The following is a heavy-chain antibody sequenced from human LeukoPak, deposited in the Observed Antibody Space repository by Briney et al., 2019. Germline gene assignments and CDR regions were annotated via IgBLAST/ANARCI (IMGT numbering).Heavy chain of an antibody. CDR1: GGSISSYY. CDR3: ARHIASSGYFDL. Sequence: SETLSLTCTVSGGSISSYYWSWIRQPPGKGLEWIGYIHYSGSTNYNPSLKSRVTISVDTSKNQFSLKLSSVTAADTAVYYCARHIASSGYFDLWGRRTLVTVSS. V-gene: IGHV4-59*08. CDR2: IHYSGST. D-gene: IGHD2-15*01. J-gene: IGHJ2*01.